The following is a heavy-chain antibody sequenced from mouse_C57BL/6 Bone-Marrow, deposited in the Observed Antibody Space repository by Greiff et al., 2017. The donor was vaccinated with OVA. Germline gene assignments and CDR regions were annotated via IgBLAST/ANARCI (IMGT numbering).Heavy chain of an antibody. V-gene: IGHV1-81*01. D-gene: IGHD1-1*01. J-gene: IGHJ3*01. Sequence: VQLQQSGAELARPGASVKLSCKASGYTFTSYGISWVKQRTGQGLEWIGEIYPRSGNTYYNEKFKGKATRTADKSSSTAYMELRSLTSEDSAVYFCARSGANGAWFAYWGQGTLVTVSA. CDR1: GYTFTSYG. CDR3: ARSGANGAWFAY. CDR2: IYPRSGNT.